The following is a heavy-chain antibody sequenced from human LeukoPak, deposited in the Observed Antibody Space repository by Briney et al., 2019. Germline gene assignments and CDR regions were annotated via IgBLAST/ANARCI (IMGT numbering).Heavy chain of an antibody. CDR1: GFTFSNYD. D-gene: IGHD1-26*01. V-gene: IGHV3-13*01. Sequence: GGSLRLSCAASGFTFSNYDMHWVRQTTGKGLEWVSGIGTAGDTYYTGSVKGRFTISRENAKNSLYLQMNSLRAGDTAVYYCARGSGGRHEFDYWGQGILVAVSS. CDR2: IGTAGDT. J-gene: IGHJ4*02. CDR3: ARGSGGRHEFDY.